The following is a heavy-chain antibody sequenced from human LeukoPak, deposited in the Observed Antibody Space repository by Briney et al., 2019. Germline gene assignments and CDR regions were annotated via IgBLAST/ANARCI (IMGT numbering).Heavy chain of an antibody. CDR1: GFTFSSYA. CDR2: ISGSGGST. CDR3: AQFGVVTGLGY. D-gene: IGHD3-3*01. J-gene: IGHJ4*02. V-gene: IGHV3-23*01. Sequence: GGSLRLSCAASGFTFSSYAMSWVRQAPGKGLEWVSAISGSGGSTYYADSVKGRFTISRDNSKNTLYLQMNSLRAEDTAVYYRAQFGVVTGLGYWGQGTLVTVSS.